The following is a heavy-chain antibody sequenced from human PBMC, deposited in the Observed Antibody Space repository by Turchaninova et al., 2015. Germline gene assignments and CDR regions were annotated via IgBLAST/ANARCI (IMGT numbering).Heavy chain of an antibody. CDR3: ARVAGSVDY. CDR1: GDTFTRFD. J-gene: IGHJ4*02. CDR2: MNPNSGNT. V-gene: IGHV1-8*03. Sequence: QVQLVQSGAEVKKPGASVKVSCKVSGDTFTRFDINWVRQATGQGLEWMGWMNPNSGNTGYGQKVQDRGTFSRETSIRTAYMELSSLTSEDTAMYYCARVAGSVDYWGQGTLVTVSS. D-gene: IGHD1-26*01.